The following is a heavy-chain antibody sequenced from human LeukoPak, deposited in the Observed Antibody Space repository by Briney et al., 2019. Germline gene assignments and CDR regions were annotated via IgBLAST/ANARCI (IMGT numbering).Heavy chain of an antibody. D-gene: IGHD3-10*01. CDR1: GGSFSGYY. CDR2: INHSGST. Sequence: SETLSLTCAVYGGSFSGYYWSWIRQPPGKGLEWIGEINHSGSTNYNPSLKSRVTISVDTSKNQFSLKLSSVTAADTAVYYCARARIRGVRSSFDYWGQGTLVTVSS. CDR3: ARARIRGVRSSFDY. J-gene: IGHJ4*02. V-gene: IGHV4-34*01.